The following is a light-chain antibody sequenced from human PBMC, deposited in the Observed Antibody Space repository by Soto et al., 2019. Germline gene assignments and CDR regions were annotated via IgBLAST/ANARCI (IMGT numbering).Light chain of an antibody. V-gene: IGLV2-14*03. Sequence: QSALTQPASVSGSTGRSITISCTGASSDVGGYNYVSWYQQQPGKAPKVMIYEVSNRPSGVSNRFSGSKSGNTASLTISGLQAEDEPDYYCSSYTSSNTWVFGGGTKVTVL. CDR1: SSDVGGYNY. J-gene: IGLJ3*02. CDR2: EVS. CDR3: SSYTSSNTWV.